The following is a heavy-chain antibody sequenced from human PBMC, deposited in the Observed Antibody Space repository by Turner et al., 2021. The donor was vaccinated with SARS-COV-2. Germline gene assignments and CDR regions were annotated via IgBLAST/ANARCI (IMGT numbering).Heavy chain of an antibody. CDR2: INPNSGGT. D-gene: IGHD4-4*01. J-gene: IGHJ3*02. CDR1: GYTFTGYY. Sequence: QVQLVQSGAEVKKPGASVKVSCKASGYTFTGYYMHWVRQAPGQGLEWMGWINPNSGGTNYVQKFQGRVTMTRDTSISTAYMEVSRLRSDDTAVHYCYRGPDAFDIWGQGTMVTVSS. V-gene: IGHV1-2*02. CDR3: YRGPDAFDI.